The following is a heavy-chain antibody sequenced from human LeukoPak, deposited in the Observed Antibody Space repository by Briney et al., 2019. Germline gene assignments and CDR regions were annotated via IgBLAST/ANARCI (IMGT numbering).Heavy chain of an antibody. Sequence: SETLSLTCTVSGGSISSSSYYWGWIRQPPGKGLEWIGSIYYSGSTYYNPSLKSRVTISVDTSKNQFSLKLSSVTAADTAVYYCARGFRRVGATSLKYRPHAFDIWGQGTMVTVSS. V-gene: IGHV4-39*07. CDR3: ARGFRRVGATSLKYRPHAFDI. J-gene: IGHJ3*02. D-gene: IGHD1-26*01. CDR2: IYYSGST. CDR1: GGSISSSSYY.